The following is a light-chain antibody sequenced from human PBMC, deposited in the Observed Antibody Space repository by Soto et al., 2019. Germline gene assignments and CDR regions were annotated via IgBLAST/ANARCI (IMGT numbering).Light chain of an antibody. CDR3: SSFAGGGNPVL. CDR1: CSDVGGYNY. CDR2: EVT. Sequence: QSALTQPPSASGSLGQSVTISCTGTCSDVGGYNYVSWHQQHPGKAPKVMIYEVTKRPPGVPDRFSGSKSGNTASLTVSGLQAEDEADYYCSSFAGGGNPVLLGGGTKVTVL. J-gene: IGLJ2*01. V-gene: IGLV2-8*01.